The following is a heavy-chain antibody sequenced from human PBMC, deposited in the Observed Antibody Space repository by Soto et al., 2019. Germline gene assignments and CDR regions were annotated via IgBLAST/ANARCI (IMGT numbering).Heavy chain of an antibody. D-gene: IGHD3-22*01. Sequence: AGGPLRLSCSASGFTFSSYDIHWVRQAPGKGLEYVSSISSDGSTYYAVSVKGRFTISRDNSRNTLYLRMSSLRAEDTAVYYCVKPPGYYYDSTNYYSVWGQGTLVTVSS. J-gene: IGHJ4*02. V-gene: IGHV3-64D*06. CDR3: VKPPGYYYDSTNYYSV. CDR2: ISSDGST. CDR1: GFTFSSYD.